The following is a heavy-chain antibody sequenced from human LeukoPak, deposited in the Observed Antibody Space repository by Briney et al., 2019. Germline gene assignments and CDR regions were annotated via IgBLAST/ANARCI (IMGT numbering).Heavy chain of an antibody. V-gene: IGHV5-10-1*01. J-gene: IGHJ4*02. CDR2: VDPSDSYT. CDR1: GYSFTNHW. CDR3: ARLEGLSDDY. D-gene: IGHD1-1*01. Sequence: GESLKISSKASGYSFTNHWITWVRQMPGKGLEWMGRVDPSDSYTNYSPSFQGHVTISTDKSISTAYLQWSSLTASDTAMYYCARLEGLSDDYWGLGTLVIVSS.